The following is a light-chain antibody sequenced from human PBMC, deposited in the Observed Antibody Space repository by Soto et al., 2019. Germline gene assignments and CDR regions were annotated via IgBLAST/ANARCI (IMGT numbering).Light chain of an antibody. J-gene: IGKJ4*01. CDR1: QDIRNY. CDR3: QQYENLPPT. CDR2: DAS. Sequence: DIQMTQSPSSLSASVGDRVTITCQASQDIRNYLNWYQQKPGTAPKLLIYDASTLKTGVPSRFSGSGSGTDFSFTISSLQPADIATYYCQQYENLPPTFGGGTKVDIK. V-gene: IGKV1-33*01.